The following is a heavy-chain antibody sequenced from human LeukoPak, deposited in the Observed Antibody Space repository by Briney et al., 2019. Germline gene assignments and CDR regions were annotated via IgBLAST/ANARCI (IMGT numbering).Heavy chain of an antibody. V-gene: IGHV1-2*02. Sequence: HWASVTVSCKASGYTFTSYGISWVRQAPGQGLEWMGWINPKNAGTNFAQRFQGRVTMTRDTSISTVYMELSRLRSDDTALYYCARTLYIAAVPGGFDYWGQGTLITVSS. CDR1: GYTFTSYG. J-gene: IGHJ4*02. CDR2: INPKNAGT. CDR3: ARTLYIAAVPGGFDY. D-gene: IGHD6-13*01.